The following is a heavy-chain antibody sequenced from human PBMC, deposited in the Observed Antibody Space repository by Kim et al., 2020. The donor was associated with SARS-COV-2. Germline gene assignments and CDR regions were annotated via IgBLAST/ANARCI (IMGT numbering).Heavy chain of an antibody. V-gene: IGHV3-23*01. J-gene: IGHJ4*02. CDR2: GTK. CDR3: AKETGSGFDY. D-gene: IGHD3-10*01. Sequence: GTKYYPYPGKGRFTLSRDNSKNTLYLQMNSLRAEDTAVDYCAKETGSGFDYWGQGTLVTVSS.